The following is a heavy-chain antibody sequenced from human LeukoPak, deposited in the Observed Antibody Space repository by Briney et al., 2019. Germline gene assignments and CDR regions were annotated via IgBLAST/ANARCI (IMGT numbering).Heavy chain of an antibody. CDR1: GYTFTSYY. CDR2: INPSGGST. D-gene: IGHD6-19*01. V-gene: IGHV1-46*01. Sequence: ASVKVSCKASGYTFTSYYMHWVRQAPGQGLEWMGIINPSGGSTSYAQKFQGRVTMTRDMSTSTAYMELSSLRSEDTAVYYCARYYSGWYYFDYWGQGTLVTVSS. CDR3: ARYYSGWYYFDY. J-gene: IGHJ4*02.